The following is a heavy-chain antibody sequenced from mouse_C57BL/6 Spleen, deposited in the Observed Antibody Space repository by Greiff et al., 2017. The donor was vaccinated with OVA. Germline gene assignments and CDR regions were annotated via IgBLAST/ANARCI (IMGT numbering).Heavy chain of an antibody. CDR3: APQTAQATGFAY. Sequence: QVQLKQPGAELVKPGASVKLSCKASGYTFTSYWMQWVKQRPGQGLEWIGEIDPSDSYTNYNQKFKGKATLTVDTSSSTAYMQLSSLTSEDSAVYYCAPQTAQATGFAYWGQGTLVTVSA. J-gene: IGHJ3*01. CDR1: GYTFTSYW. V-gene: IGHV1-50*01. D-gene: IGHD3-2*02. CDR2: IDPSDSYT.